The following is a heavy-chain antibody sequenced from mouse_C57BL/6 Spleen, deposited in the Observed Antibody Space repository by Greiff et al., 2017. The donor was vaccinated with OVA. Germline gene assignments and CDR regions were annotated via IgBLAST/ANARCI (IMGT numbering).Heavy chain of an antibody. CDR1: GFTFSDYG. CDR3: ARGGGGSSFAD. CDR2: ISSGSSTI. V-gene: IGHV5-17*01. Sequence: EVKLMESGGGLVKPGGSLKLSCAASGFTFSDYGMHWVRQAPEKGLEWVAYISSGSSTISYADTVKGRFTISRDNAKNTLFLQEASLRSEDTAMYYCARGGGGSSFADWGQGALVTVAA. J-gene: IGHJ3*01. D-gene: IGHD1-1*02.